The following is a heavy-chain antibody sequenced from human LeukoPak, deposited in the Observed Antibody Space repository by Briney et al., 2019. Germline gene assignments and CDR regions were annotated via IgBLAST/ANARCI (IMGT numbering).Heavy chain of an antibody. V-gene: IGHV3-21*01. D-gene: IGHD5-18*01. CDR3: ARDSRFDGYYLEYFDY. Sequence: GGSLRLSCAASGFTFSSYSMNWVRQAPGKGLEWVSSISSSSSYIYYADSVKGRFTISRDNAKSSLYLQMNSLRAEDTAVYYCARDSRFDGYYLEYFDYWGQGTLVTVSS. CDR1: GFTFSSYS. J-gene: IGHJ4*02. CDR2: ISSSSSYI.